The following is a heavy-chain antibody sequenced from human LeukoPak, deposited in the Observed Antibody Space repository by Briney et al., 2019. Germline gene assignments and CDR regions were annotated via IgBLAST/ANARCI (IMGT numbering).Heavy chain of an antibody. J-gene: IGHJ4*02. Sequence: GGSLRLSCAASGFTFSSYAMSWVRQAPGKGLEWVSAISGSGGSTYYADSVKGRFTISRDNSKNTLYLQMNSLRAEDTAVYYCAKDTTPYYYDCSGYYGWYFDYWGQGTLVTVSS. D-gene: IGHD3-22*01. V-gene: IGHV3-23*01. CDR2: ISGSGGST. CDR1: GFTFSSYA. CDR3: AKDTTPYYYDCSGYYGWYFDY.